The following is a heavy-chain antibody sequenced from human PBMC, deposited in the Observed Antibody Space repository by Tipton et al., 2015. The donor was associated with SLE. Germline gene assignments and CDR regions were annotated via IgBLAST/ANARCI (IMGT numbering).Heavy chain of an antibody. V-gene: IGHV4-38-2*02. J-gene: IGHJ3*02. CDR2: LYHSGST. Sequence: TLSLTCTVSGYSISSGYYCVWIRQTPGKGLEWIASLYHSGSTFYNPSLKSRVTISIDTPKSQISLRLSSVTAADTAVYYCARDVAARWAFDIWGQGTMVTVSS. CDR3: ARDVAARWAFDI. CDR1: GYSISSGYY. D-gene: IGHD4-23*01.